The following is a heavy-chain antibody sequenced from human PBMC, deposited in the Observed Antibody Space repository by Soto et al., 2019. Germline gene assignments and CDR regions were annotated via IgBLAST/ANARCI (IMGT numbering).Heavy chain of an antibody. Sequence: PGGSLRLSCAASGFTFTSYAMSWVRQAPAKGLEWVSVISGTGGTTYHAGSVKGRFTISRDSSKNTLYLQMNSLRGEDTAVYYCAKFPEYSAYDGSYFDYWGHGTLVTVSS. D-gene: IGHD5-12*01. CDR2: ISGTGGTT. J-gene: IGHJ4*01. V-gene: IGHV3-23*01. CDR1: GFTFTSYA. CDR3: AKFPEYSAYDGSYFDY.